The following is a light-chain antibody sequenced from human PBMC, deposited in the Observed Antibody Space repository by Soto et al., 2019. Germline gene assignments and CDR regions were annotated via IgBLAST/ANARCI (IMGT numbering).Light chain of an antibody. Sequence: QSVLTQPPSASGTPGQRVTISCSGSSSNIGSNFVNWFQQLPGTAPKLRIYSNNQRPSGVPDRFSGSKSGTSASLAISGLQSEDEADYYCATWDDSLNGYVFGTGTKVTVL. CDR3: ATWDDSLNGYV. V-gene: IGLV1-44*01. J-gene: IGLJ1*01. CDR2: SNN. CDR1: SSNIGSNF.